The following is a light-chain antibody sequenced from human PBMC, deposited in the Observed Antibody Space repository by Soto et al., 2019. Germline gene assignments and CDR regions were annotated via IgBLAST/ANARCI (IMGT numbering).Light chain of an antibody. CDR2: DVT. CDR1: SSDVGRYNY. CDR3: CSFAGTYPYV. J-gene: IGLJ1*01. Sequence: QYVLTPPRSVSGSPGQAVTISCSGTSSDVGRYNYVSWYQQHPGKAPKLMIYDVTNRPSGVPDRFSGSKSGNTASLTISGLQAEDEADYYCCSFAGTYPYVFGTGTKV. V-gene: IGLV2-11*01.